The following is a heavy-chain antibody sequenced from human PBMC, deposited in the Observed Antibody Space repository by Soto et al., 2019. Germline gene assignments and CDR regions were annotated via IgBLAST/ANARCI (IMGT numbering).Heavy chain of an antibody. CDR2: ISYDGTNK. J-gene: IGHJ3*01. CDR1: GFTFSTYA. D-gene: IGHD3-3*01. CDR3: ATFCA. Sequence: QVQLVESGGGVVQPGRSLRLSCAASGFTFSTYAMHWVRQAPGKGLERVTVISYDGTNKYYADSVKGRFTLSRDNSKNTLYLQMNSLRTEDTGVYYCATFCAWGQGTMVTVSS. V-gene: IGHV3-30-3*01.